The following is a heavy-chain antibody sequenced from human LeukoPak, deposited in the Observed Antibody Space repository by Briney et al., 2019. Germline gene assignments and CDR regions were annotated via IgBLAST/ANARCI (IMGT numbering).Heavy chain of an antibody. V-gene: IGHV3-21*01. D-gene: IGHD3-22*01. J-gene: IGHJ4*02. CDR1: GFTFSSYS. CDR3: ARDRITMIVVVMFDY. Sequence: GGSLRLSCAASGFTFSSYSMNWVRQAPGKGLEWVSSISSSSSYICYADSVKGRFTISRDNAKNSLYLQMNSLRAEDTAVYYCARDRITMIVVVMFDYWGQGTLVTVSS. CDR2: ISSSSSYI.